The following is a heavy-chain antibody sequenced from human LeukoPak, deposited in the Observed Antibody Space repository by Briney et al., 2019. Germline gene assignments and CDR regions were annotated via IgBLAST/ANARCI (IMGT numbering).Heavy chain of an antibody. CDR2: MHPTGIT. D-gene: IGHD2-2*01. CDR3: ARRGYQPPHYYVDV. V-gene: IGHV4-39*07. Sequence: SETLSLTCTVSGGSIRSTSYYWGWIRQSPGKGLEWLVSMHPTGITYYNPSLKSRVTISLDTSKNQFSLNLISVTAADTAVYYCARRGYQPPHYYVDVWGKGTAVTVSS. J-gene: IGHJ6*03. CDR1: GGSIRSTSYY.